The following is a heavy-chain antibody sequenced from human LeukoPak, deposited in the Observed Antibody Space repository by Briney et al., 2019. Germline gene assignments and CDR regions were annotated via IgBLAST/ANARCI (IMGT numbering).Heavy chain of an antibody. Sequence: ASVKVSCKASGYTFTGYYMHWVRQAPGQGLEWMGWINPNSGGTNYAQKFQGRVTMTRDTSISTAYMELSRLRSDDTAMYYCARDPLGGKPQYWYFDLWGRGTLVTVSS. CDR2: INPNSGGT. CDR3: ARDPLGGKPQYWYFDL. J-gene: IGHJ2*01. V-gene: IGHV1-2*02. CDR1: GYTFTGYY. D-gene: IGHD4-23*01.